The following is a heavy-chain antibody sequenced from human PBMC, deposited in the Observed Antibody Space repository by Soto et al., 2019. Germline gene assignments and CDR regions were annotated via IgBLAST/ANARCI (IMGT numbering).Heavy chain of an antibody. CDR3: SRGIKYGAYSRWFDP. J-gene: IGHJ5*02. V-gene: IGHV1-8*01. Sequence: QVQLVQSGAEVKKPGASVKVSCKASGYTFTSYDINWVRQATGQGLEYLGWMNPNSGNTGYVQKFQGRVTMTRDTAIITAYMELSSLRSEDSAVYFCSRGIKYGAYSRWFDPWVQGTLVTVSS. D-gene: IGHD4-17*01. CDR2: MNPNSGNT. CDR1: GYTFTSYD.